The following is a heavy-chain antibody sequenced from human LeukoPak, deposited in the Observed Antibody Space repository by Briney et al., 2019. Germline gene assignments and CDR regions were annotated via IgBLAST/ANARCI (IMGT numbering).Heavy chain of an antibody. D-gene: IGHD1-26*01. Sequence: GGSLRLSCAASGFTFSTYPITWFRQAPGKGLEWVSAISASGGTTYYADSVKGRFTVSRDNSQNTVFLQMTSLRAEDTALYYCAKKPPKIADGIWFDPWGQGTLVTVSS. CDR3: AKKPPKIADGIWFDP. V-gene: IGHV3-23*01. CDR2: ISASGGTT. CDR1: GFTFSTYP. J-gene: IGHJ5*02.